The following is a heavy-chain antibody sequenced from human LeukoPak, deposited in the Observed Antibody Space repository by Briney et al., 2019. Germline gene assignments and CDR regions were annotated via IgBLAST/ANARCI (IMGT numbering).Heavy chain of an antibody. J-gene: IGHJ4*02. Sequence: ASVTVSCKVSGYTLTELSVHWVRQAPGKGLEWMRGFDPEDGETIYAQKFQGRVTMTEDTSTDTAYMELSSLRSEDTAVYYCATNSRWLQYFDYWGQGTLATVSS. CDR3: ATNSRWLQYFDY. CDR2: FDPEDGET. D-gene: IGHD5-24*01. V-gene: IGHV1-24*01. CDR1: GYTLTELS.